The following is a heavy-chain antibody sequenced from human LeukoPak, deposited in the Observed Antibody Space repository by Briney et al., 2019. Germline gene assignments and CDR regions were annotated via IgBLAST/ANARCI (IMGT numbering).Heavy chain of an antibody. D-gene: IGHD5-24*01. Sequence: GGSLRLSCAASGFTFSNYAMSWARQGPGKGLEWVSYISGSGGSTYYADSVKGRFTLSRDNSKNTLYLQMNSLRAEDTAVYYCAKFEEMDTINPFDYWGQGTLVTVSS. CDR1: GFTFSNYA. CDR2: ISGSGGST. CDR3: AKFEEMDTINPFDY. V-gene: IGHV3-23*01. J-gene: IGHJ4*02.